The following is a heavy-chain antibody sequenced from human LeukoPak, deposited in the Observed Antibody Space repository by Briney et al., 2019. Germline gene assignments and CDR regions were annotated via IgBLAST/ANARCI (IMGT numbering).Heavy chain of an antibody. V-gene: IGHV3-30-3*01. CDR2: ISYDGSNK. CDR1: GFTFSSYA. CDR3: ARGSLDYDFWSGPIKNFDY. Sequence: GGSLRLSCAASGFTFSSYAMHWVRQAPGKGLEWVAVISYDGSNKYYADSVKGRFTISRDNAKNSLYLQMNSLRDEDTAVYYCARGSLDYDFWSGPIKNFDYWGQGTLVTVSS. J-gene: IGHJ4*02. D-gene: IGHD3-3*01.